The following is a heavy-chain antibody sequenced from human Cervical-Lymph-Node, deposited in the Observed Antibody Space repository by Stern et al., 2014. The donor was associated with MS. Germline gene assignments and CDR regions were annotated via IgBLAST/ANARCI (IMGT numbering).Heavy chain of an antibody. CDR1: GYKFTNNW. CDR3: ARRGHGYMGIDY. V-gene: IGHV5-51*03. D-gene: IGHD5-24*01. CDR2: IYTGASET. Sequence: EVQLVQSGAEVKKPGESLRISCEVSGYKFTNNWIGWVRQMPGKGLEWMGIIYTGASETRYSPSFQGQVTILVDKSNTAAYLQWSSLKASDTALYYCARRGHGYMGIDYWGQGTPVTVSS. J-gene: IGHJ4*02.